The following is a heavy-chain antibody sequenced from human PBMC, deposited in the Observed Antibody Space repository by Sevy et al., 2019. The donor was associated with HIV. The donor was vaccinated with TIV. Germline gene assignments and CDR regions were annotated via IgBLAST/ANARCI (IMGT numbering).Heavy chain of an antibody. V-gene: IGHV1-24*01. CDR1: GFTLREVS. CDR3: TITKDYYDNSGYPFDY. D-gene: IGHD3-22*01. Sequence: ASVKVSCKVSGFTLREVSMHWVRQAPGKGLEWMGTFYPEDGETIYAQKFQGRVTMTEDTSTDTAYMELSSLRSEDTAVFYCTITKDYYDNSGYPFDYWGQGTLVTVSS. CDR2: FYPEDGET. J-gene: IGHJ4*02.